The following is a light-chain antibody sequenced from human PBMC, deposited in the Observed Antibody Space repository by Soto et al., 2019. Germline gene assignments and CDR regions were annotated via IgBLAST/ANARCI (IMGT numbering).Light chain of an antibody. Sequence: EIVMTQSPATLSVSPGERATLSCRASQSVSSNLAWYQQKPGQAPRLLIYGASTRATGIPARFSGSGSGTEFTLTISSLQPDDFATYYCQQYESLPLTFGQGTRLEIK. CDR2: GAS. J-gene: IGKJ5*01. V-gene: IGKV3-15*01. CDR1: QSVSSN. CDR3: QQYESLPLT.